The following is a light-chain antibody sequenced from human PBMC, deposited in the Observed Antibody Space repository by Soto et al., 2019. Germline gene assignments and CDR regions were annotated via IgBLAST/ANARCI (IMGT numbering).Light chain of an antibody. J-gene: IGKJ1*01. CDR2: AAS. CDR1: QNIGRY. CDR3: LKYNGFTRT. Sequence: DIHMTHSPATLSASIGDTVIITCRASQNIGRYLAWYQQKPGEAPKFLIYAASSLERGVPSRLSGGRSETEFTLTISGLQPDDFATYYCLKYNGFTRTCGQGTKVDIK. V-gene: IGKV1-5*03.